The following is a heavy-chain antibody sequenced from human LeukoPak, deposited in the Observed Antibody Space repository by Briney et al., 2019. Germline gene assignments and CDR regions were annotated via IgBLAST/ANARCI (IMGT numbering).Heavy chain of an antibody. CDR3: ARVAAWFGELLPFDY. CDR2: ISGSGGST. Sequence: PGGSLRLSCAASGFTFSSYGMSWVRQAPGKGLEWVSAISGSGGSTYYADSVKGRFTISRDNSKNTLYLQMNSLRAEDTAVYYCARVAAWFGELLPFDYWGQGTLVTVSS. J-gene: IGHJ4*02. CDR1: GFTFSSYG. D-gene: IGHD3-10*01. V-gene: IGHV3-23*01.